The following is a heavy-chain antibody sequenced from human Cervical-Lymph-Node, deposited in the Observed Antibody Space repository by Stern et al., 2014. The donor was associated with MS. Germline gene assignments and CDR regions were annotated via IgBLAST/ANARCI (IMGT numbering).Heavy chain of an antibody. V-gene: IGHV3-30-3*01. CDR2: ISYDGVNE. CDR3: ARDRVDGDYVYYCDLDV. CDR1: GFTFSRYA. D-gene: IGHD4-17*01. Sequence: VQLVESGGGVVQPGGSLRLSCAASGFTFSRYAMHWVRQAPGKGLEWVGVISYDGVNEYFADSVRGRFTISRDNSKNTLFLQMNNLRPEDTAVYHCARDRVDGDYVYYCDLDVWGQGTTVTVSS. J-gene: IGHJ6*02.